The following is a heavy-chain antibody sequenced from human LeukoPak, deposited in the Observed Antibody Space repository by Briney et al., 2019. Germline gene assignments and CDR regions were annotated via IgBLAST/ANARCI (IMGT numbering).Heavy chain of an antibody. CDR3: ARARPSMWIDY. J-gene: IGHJ4*02. V-gene: IGHV3-23*01. D-gene: IGHD5-12*01. CDR1: GFTFSSYA. Sequence: GGSLRLSCAASGFTFSSYAMSWVRQAPGKGLEWVSAISGSGGSTYYADSVKGRFTISRDSSKNTLYLQMNSLRPEDTAVYYCARARPSMWIDYWGQGTLVTVSS. CDR2: ISGSGGST.